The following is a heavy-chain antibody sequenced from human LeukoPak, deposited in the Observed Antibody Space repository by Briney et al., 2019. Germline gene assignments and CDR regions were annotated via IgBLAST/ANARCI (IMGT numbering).Heavy chain of an antibody. CDR3: AKDRRAKVVGASAFDY. D-gene: IGHD1-26*01. J-gene: IGHJ4*02. V-gene: IGHV3-23*01. Sequence: GGSLRLSCAASGFTFSSYAMSWVRQAPGKGLEWVSAISGSGGSTYYADSVKGRFTISRDNSKNTLYLQMNSLRAEDTAVYYCAKDRRAKVVGASAFDYWGQGTLVTVSS. CDR2: ISGSGGST. CDR1: GFTFSSYA.